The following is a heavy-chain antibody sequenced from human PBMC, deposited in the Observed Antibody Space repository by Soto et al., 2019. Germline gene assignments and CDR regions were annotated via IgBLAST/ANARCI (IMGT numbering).Heavy chain of an antibody. V-gene: IGHV3-23*01. J-gene: IGHJ4*02. Sequence: PGGSLRLSCAASGFTFSSYAMSWVRQAPGKGLEWVSAISGSGGSTYYADSVKGRFTISRDNSKNTLYLQMNSLRAEDTAVYYCAKDRRAPYCGGDCLDYWGQGTLVTVSS. CDR3: AKDRRAPYCGGDCLDY. CDR2: ISGSGGST. CDR1: GFTFSSYA. D-gene: IGHD2-21*02.